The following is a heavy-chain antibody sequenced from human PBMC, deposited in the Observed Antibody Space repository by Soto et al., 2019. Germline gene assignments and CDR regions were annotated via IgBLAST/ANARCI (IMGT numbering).Heavy chain of an antibody. CDR2: INSDGSGI. CDR1: GFMFNTYW. Sequence: EVQLVESGGGLVXPGGSLRXSCAASGFMFNTYWMHWVRQTPGEGLTWVSRINSDGSGINYADSVKGRFTISRDNAKNTLYLQMSSVRAEDSAVYYCARDRSYNMDVWGQGTTVTVSS. D-gene: IGHD1-1*01. J-gene: IGHJ6*02. CDR3: ARDRSYNMDV. V-gene: IGHV3-74*01.